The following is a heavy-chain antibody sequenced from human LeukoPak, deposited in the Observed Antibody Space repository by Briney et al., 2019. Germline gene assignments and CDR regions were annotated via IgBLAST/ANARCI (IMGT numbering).Heavy chain of an antibody. Sequence: PRASVKVSCKASGYTFTGYYLHWVRQAPGQGLEWMGWINPKSGGTNYAQKFQGRVTVTRDTSIDTAYMELSRLRSDDTAVYYCARDPNSMLVVDITGGPGGPFDYWGQGTLVTVSS. CDR3: ARDPNSMLVVDITGGPGGPFDY. D-gene: IGHD3-22*01. J-gene: IGHJ4*02. V-gene: IGHV1-2*02. CDR1: GYTFTGYY. CDR2: INPKSGGT.